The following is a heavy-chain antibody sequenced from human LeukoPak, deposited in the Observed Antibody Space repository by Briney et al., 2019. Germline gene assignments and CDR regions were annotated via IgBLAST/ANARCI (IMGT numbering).Heavy chain of an antibody. D-gene: IGHD3-10*01. Sequence: GTLRLSCAASGFTFSSYAMTWIRQAPGKGLEWIGEINHSGSTNYNPSLKSRVTISVDTSKNQFSLKLSSVTAADTAVYYCARHPNYYGSGSYPNWFDPWGQGTLVTVSS. CDR3: ARHPNYYGSGSYPNWFDP. J-gene: IGHJ5*02. V-gene: IGHV4-34*01. CDR2: INHSGST. CDR1: GFTFSSYA.